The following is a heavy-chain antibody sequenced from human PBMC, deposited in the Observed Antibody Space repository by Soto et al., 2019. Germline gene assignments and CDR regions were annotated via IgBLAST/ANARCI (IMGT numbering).Heavy chain of an antibody. CDR1: GYSFTSYW. J-gene: IGHJ3*02. CDR3: ASHPPGRWLQSEGALDI. Sequence: EVQLVQSGAEVKKPGESLRISCQGSGYSFTSYWIHWVRQMPGKGLEWMGRIDPSDSYTNYSPSFQGHVTISADKSISTAYLQWSSLKASDTAMYYCASHPPGRWLQSEGALDIWGQGTMVTVSS. D-gene: IGHD5-12*01. V-gene: IGHV5-10-1*01. CDR2: IDPSDSYT.